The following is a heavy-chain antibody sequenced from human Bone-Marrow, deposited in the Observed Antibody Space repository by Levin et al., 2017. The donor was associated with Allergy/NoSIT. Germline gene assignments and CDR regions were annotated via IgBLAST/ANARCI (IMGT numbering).Heavy chain of an antibody. D-gene: IGHD6-19*01. CDR2: IWFHGNEE. CDR3: ARGPAKCSGGTCFSIDY. J-gene: IGHJ4*02. Sequence: HPSETLSLTCAGSGFNFKTYGMHWVRQAPGKGLEWLAIIWFHGNEEYYADSVRGRFTVSRDNSKNILYLQMNSLRVEDTGIYYCARGPAKCSGGTCFSIDYWGQGALVTVSS. V-gene: IGHV3-33*01. CDR1: GFNFKTYG.